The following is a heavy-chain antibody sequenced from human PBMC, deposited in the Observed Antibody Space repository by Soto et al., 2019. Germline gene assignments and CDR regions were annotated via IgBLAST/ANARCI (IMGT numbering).Heavy chain of an antibody. J-gene: IGHJ2*01. Sequence: EVQLLESGGGLVQPGGSLRLSCAASGFIFSSYAMSWVRQAPGKGLEWVAAISGSGGSTYYEDSVKGRFTISRVNSKNTLYLRRNSLRVEDTAVYYCAKDPSSSGWYWYFDFWGRGTLVTVSS. CDR3: AKDPSSSGWYWYFDF. CDR2: ISGSGGST. V-gene: IGHV3-23*01. CDR1: GFIFSSYA. D-gene: IGHD6-19*01.